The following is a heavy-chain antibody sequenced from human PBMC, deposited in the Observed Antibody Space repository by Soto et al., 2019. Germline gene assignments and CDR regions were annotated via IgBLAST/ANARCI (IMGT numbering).Heavy chain of an antibody. V-gene: IGHV4-30-4*01. D-gene: IGHD1-7*01. Sequence: SETLSLTCTVSGGSINSGDYYWSWIRQSPGKGLEWIAYISHTGLTDFKPSLKSRLSISEDTSKNQIYLKLNSVTAADTAVYYCARAKGITGSTWFDPWGHGVMVTVYS. CDR1: GGSINSGDYY. CDR2: ISHTGLT. J-gene: IGHJ5*02. CDR3: ARAKGITGSTWFDP.